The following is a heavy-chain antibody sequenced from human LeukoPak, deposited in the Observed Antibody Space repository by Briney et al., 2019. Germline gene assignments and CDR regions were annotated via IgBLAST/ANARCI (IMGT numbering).Heavy chain of an antibody. CDR3: ARGQNYYYYGMDV. J-gene: IGHJ6*04. Sequence: SVKVSCTASGGTFSSYAISWVRQAPGQGLEWMGGIIPIFGTANYAQKFQGRVTITADKSTSPAYMELSSLSSEDTAVYYCARGQNYYYYGMDVWGKGTTVTVSS. CDR2: IIPIFGTA. CDR1: GGTFSSYA. V-gene: IGHV1-69*06.